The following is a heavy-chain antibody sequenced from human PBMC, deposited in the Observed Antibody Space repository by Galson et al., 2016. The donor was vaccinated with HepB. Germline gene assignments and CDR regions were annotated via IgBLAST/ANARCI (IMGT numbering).Heavy chain of an antibody. CDR1: GLSFSDYY. J-gene: IGHJ4*02. D-gene: IGHD3-10*01. CDR2: ISSNGTYT. V-gene: IGHV3-11*06. CDR3: ARAGLTMVRCRSAFDS. Sequence: SLRLSCAASGLSFSDYYMFWIRQAPGKGLEWISYISSNGTYTHYADSMKGRRTISRDDANTSLYLEMDSLSAEDTALYYCARAGLTMVRCRSAFDSWGQGTLVSVSS.